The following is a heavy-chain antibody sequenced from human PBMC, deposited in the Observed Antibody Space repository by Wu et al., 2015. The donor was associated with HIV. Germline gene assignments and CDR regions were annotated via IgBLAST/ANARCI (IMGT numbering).Heavy chain of an antibody. CDR3: VRGARGMPKGAFDI. J-gene: IGHJ3*02. CDR2: ITPNSGGT. V-gene: IGHV1-2*02. Sequence: QVQLVQSGSEVKKPGASVKVSCKASGCTFSSYYIHWLRQAPGQGLEWMAWITPNSGGTNSAQMFQGRVTMTRDTSISTAYLELSSLTSDDTAVYYCVRGARGMPKGAFDIWGQGTLVIVSS. CDR1: GCTFSSYY. D-gene: IGHD3-10*01.